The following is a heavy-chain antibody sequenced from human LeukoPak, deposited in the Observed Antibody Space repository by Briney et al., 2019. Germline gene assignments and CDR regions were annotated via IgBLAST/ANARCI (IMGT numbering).Heavy chain of an antibody. CDR1: GFTFSSYG. CDR3: AKDRAETDAFDI. Sequence: GGSLRLSYAASGFTFSSYGMSWVRQAPGKGLEWVSAISGSGGSTYYADSVKGRFTISRDNSKNTLYLQMNSLRAEDTAVYYCAKDRAETDAFDIWGQGTMVTVSS. D-gene: IGHD1-14*01. V-gene: IGHV3-23*01. CDR2: ISGSGGST. J-gene: IGHJ3*02.